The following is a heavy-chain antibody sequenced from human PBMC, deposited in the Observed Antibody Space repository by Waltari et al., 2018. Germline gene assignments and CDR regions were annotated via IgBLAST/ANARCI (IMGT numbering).Heavy chain of an antibody. V-gene: IGHV3-23*04. CDR3: AKSSGSYYEVFDY. J-gene: IGHJ4*02. D-gene: IGHD1-26*01. CDR1: GFAFANSG. CDR2: ISGSGGTT. Sequence: EVRLVASGGGLVQPGGSLRPSCAASGFAFANSGMSWVRQAPGKGLECVSSISGSGGTTYYADSVKGRFTMSKDNSKNTLFLQMNSLRVDDTADYYCAKSSGSYYEVFDYWGRGTLVTVSS.